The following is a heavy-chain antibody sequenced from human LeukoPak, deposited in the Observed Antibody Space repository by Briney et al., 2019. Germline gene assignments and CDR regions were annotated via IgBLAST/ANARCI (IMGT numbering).Heavy chain of an antibody. Sequence: SETLSLTCTVSGGSISSYYWGWIRQPPGKGLEWIGSIYHSGSTYYNPSLKSRVTMSVDTSKNQFSLKLSSVTAADTAVYYCARDREDYGDYFDYWGQGTLVTVSS. V-gene: IGHV4-39*07. D-gene: IGHD4-17*01. CDR1: GGSISSYY. CDR2: IYHSGST. J-gene: IGHJ4*02. CDR3: ARDREDYGDYFDY.